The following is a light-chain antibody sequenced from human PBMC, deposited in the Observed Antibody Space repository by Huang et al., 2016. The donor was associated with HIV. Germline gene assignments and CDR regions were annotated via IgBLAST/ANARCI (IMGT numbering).Light chain of an antibody. Sequence: DIQMTQSPSSLSAPVGDRVTITCRASQHISSYLNWYQQKPGKAPKLLIYAASSLQSGVPSRFSGSRSGTDFTLTISSLQPEDFATYYCQQSYSTLRYTFGQGTKLEIK. CDR3: QQSYSTLRYT. V-gene: IGKV1-39*01. CDR1: QHISSY. CDR2: AAS. J-gene: IGKJ2*01.